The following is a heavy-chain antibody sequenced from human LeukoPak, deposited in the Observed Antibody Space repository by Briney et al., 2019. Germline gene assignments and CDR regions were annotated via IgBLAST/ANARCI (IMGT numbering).Heavy chain of an antibody. Sequence: SETLSLTCTVSGYSVSSGYYWGWIRQPPGKGLEWIGSIYHSGSTYYNPSLKSRVTISVDTSKNQFSLKLSSVTAADTAMYYCARTGYASGWYVGSFDYWGQGTLVTVSS. CDR3: ARTGYASGWYVGSFDY. D-gene: IGHD6-19*01. CDR2: IYHSGST. V-gene: IGHV4-38-2*02. J-gene: IGHJ4*02. CDR1: GYSVSSGYY.